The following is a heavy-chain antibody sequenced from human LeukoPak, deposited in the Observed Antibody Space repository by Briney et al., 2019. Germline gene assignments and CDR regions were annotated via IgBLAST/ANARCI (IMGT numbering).Heavy chain of an antibody. CDR3: AKDQAYSSTSPDAFDI. J-gene: IGHJ3*02. CDR2: IRYDGSNK. CDR1: GFTFSSYG. D-gene: IGHD2-2*01. V-gene: IGHV3-30*02. Sequence: PGGSLRLSCAASGFTFSSYGMHWVRQAPGKGLEWVAFIRYDGSNKYYADSVKGRFTISRDNSKNTLYVQMNSLRAEDTAVYYCAKDQAYSSTSPDAFDIWGQGTMVTVSS.